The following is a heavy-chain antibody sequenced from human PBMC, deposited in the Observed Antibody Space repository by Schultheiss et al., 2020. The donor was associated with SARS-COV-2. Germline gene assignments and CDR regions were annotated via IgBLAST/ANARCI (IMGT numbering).Heavy chain of an antibody. CDR2: IYHSGST. Sequence: SETLSLTCAVYSGSFSGYYWSWIRQSPGKGLEWIGSIYHSGSTYYNPSLKRRVTISVDKSKNQFSLKVTSVTAADTAVYYCARGPPSWAGNTAFFQHWGQGTLVTVSS. CDR3: ARGPPSWAGNTAFFQH. CDR1: SGSFSGYY. V-gene: IGHV4-34*01. J-gene: IGHJ1*01. D-gene: IGHD5-18*01.